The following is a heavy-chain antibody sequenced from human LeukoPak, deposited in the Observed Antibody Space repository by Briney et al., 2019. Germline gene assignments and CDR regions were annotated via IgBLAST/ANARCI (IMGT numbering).Heavy chain of an antibody. Sequence: SVKVSCKASGGTFSSYAISRVRQAPGQGLEWMGRIIPIFGTANYAQKFQGRVTITTDESTSTAYMELSSLRSEDTAVYYCARDQVMVVTPDRFYFDYWGQGTLVTVSS. D-gene: IGHD4-23*01. CDR1: GGTFSSYA. V-gene: IGHV1-69*05. J-gene: IGHJ4*02. CDR2: IIPIFGTA. CDR3: ARDQVMVVTPDRFYFDY.